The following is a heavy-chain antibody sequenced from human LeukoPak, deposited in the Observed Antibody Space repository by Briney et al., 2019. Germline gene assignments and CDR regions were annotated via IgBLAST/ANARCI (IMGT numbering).Heavy chain of an antibody. CDR1: GFTFSSYG. CDR2: ISGSGGST. J-gene: IGHJ6*03. Sequence: PGGSLRLSCAASGFTFSSYGMSWVRQAPGKGLEWVSAISGSGGSTYYADSVKGRFTISRDNSKNTLYLQMNSLRAEDTAVYYCAKGLWFGLNYYYYMYVWGKGTTVTIS. CDR3: AKGLWFGLNYYYYMYV. V-gene: IGHV3-23*01. D-gene: IGHD3-10*01.